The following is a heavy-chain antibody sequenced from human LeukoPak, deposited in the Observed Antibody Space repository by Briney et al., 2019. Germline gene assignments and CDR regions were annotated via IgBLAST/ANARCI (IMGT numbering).Heavy chain of an antibody. CDR3: ARVQQLGRDFDY. J-gene: IGHJ4*02. D-gene: IGHD6-13*01. V-gene: IGHV1-2*06. Sequence: GASVKVSCKASGYTFTGYYMHWVRQAPGQGLEWMGRINPNSGGTDYAQKFQGRVTMTRDTSISTAYMELSRLRSDDTAVYYCARVQQLGRDFDYWGQGTLVTVSS. CDR2: INPNSGGT. CDR1: GYTFTGYY.